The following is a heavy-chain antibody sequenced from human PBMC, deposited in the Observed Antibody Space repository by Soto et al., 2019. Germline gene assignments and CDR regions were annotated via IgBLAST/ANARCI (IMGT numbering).Heavy chain of an antibody. Sequence: GASVKVSCKASGYTFTGYYMHWVRQAPGQGLEWMGWINPNSGGTNYAQKFQGWVTMTRDTSISTAYMELSRLRSDDTAVYYCARGGLGASYYFDYWGQGTLVTVSS. D-gene: IGHD1-26*01. J-gene: IGHJ4*02. V-gene: IGHV1-2*04. CDR1: GYTFTGYY. CDR2: INPNSGGT. CDR3: ARGGLGASYYFDY.